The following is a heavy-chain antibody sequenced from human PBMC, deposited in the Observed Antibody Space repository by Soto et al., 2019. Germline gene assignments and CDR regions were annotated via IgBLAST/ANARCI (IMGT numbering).Heavy chain of an antibody. CDR3: AKGRGGSGSLTPRVDF. J-gene: IGHJ4*02. D-gene: IGHD3-10*01. CDR2: SSGGGDTT. Sequence: EVQMLESGGGLVQPGGSLRLSCAASGFTLNHYAMTWVRQAPGKGLEWVSASSGGGDTTSYADSVKGRFTVSRDGSKNTLYLQMSSLRAEDTALYYCAKGRGGSGSLTPRVDFWGQGTLVTVSS. CDR1: GFTLNHYA. V-gene: IGHV3-23*01.